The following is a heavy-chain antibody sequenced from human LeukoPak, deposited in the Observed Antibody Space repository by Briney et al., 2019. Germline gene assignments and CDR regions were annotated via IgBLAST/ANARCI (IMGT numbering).Heavy chain of an antibody. Sequence: GGSLRLSCAASGFTFSSYNMNWVRQAPGKGLEWVSSISTSSSYIYYADSVKGRFTISRDNAKNSVYLQMNSLRDEDTAVYYCARGTNGLWDYWGQGTLVTVSS. CDR2: ISTSSSYI. V-gene: IGHV3-21*01. J-gene: IGHJ4*02. CDR1: GFTFSSYN. D-gene: IGHD2-8*01. CDR3: ARGTNGLWDY.